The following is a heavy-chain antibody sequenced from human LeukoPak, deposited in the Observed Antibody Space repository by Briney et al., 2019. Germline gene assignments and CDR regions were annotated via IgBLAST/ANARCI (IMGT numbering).Heavy chain of an antibody. J-gene: IGHJ4*02. V-gene: IGHV3-30*03. CDR3: ARPRGSSGSYRPFDL. CDR2: ISHDGNNK. Sequence: GGSLRLSCAASGSTFSRYGMHWVRQAPGKGLEWVAVISHDGNNKYYADSVKGRFTISRDNSKNTLRLQMSSLSAEDTAVYYCARPRGSSGSYRPFDLWGQGTLVTVSS. CDR1: GSTFSRYG. D-gene: IGHD6-25*01.